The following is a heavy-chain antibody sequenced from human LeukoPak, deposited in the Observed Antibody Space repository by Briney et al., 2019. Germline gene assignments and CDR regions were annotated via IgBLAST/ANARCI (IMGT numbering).Heavy chain of an antibody. CDR1: GFTFGDYS. J-gene: IGHJ3*01. CDR2: VSYDGSGE. Sequence: GGSLSLSCSASGFTFGDYSMSWFRQAPGKGLEWVAVVSYDGSGENYADSVNGRFTISRDNSKNTLYLQMSSLGAEDTAVFYCARDGVGTAFDLWGQGTMVTVSS. CDR3: ARDGVGTAFDL. D-gene: IGHD1-26*01. V-gene: IGHV3-30*15.